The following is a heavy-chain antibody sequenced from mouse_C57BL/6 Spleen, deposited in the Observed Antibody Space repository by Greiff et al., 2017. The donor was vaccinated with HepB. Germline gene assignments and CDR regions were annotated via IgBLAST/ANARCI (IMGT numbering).Heavy chain of an antibody. CDR3: TRGKLSSGSRTWFAY. J-gene: IGHJ3*01. V-gene: IGHV1-15*01. CDR1: GYTFTDYE. CDR2: IEPETGGT. D-gene: IGHD3-2*02. Sequence: QVQLQQSGAELVRPGASVTLSCKASGYTFTDYEMHWVKQTPVHGLEWIGAIEPETGGTAYNQKFKGKAILTADKSSSTAYMELRSLTSEDSAVYYCTRGKLSSGSRTWFAYWGQGTLVTVSA.